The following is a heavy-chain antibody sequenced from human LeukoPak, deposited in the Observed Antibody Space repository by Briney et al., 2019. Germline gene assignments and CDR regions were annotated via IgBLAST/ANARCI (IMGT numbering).Heavy chain of an antibody. J-gene: IGHJ4*02. Sequence: GGSLRLSCSAFQFTFSYHAMTWVRQAPGKGLEWVSGVSGSGDYTYYADSAKGRFTISRDNSKNTLYLHLNSLGVEDTALYYCAKEIYAYGSRGFDYWGQGTLVTVSS. V-gene: IGHV3-23*01. D-gene: IGHD3-10*01. CDR3: AKEIYAYGSRGFDY. CDR1: QFTFSYHA. CDR2: VSGSGDYT.